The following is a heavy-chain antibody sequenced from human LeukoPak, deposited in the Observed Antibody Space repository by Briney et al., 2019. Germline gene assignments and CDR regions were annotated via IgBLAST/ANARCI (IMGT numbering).Heavy chain of an antibody. CDR2: IYYSGST. Sequence: SETLSLTCTVSGGSISSYYWSWIRQPPGKGLEWIGYIYYSGSTNYNPSLKSRVTISVDTSKNQFSLKLSSVTAADTAVYYCATLSDSMTTAYYYYYMDVWGKGTTVTVSS. V-gene: IGHV4-59*01. D-gene: IGHD4-11*01. CDR1: GGSISSYY. CDR3: ATLSDSMTTAYYYYYMDV. J-gene: IGHJ6*03.